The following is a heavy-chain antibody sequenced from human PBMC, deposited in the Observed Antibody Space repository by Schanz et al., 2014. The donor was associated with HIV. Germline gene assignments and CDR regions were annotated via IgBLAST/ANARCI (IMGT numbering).Heavy chain of an antibody. CDR1: GFTFDDYV. V-gene: IGHV3-9*01. D-gene: IGHD2-2*01. CDR2: ISWKSDSI. J-gene: IGHJ6*02. CDR3: AKDRRGGYQFLYGLDV. Sequence: EVQLVESGGGLVQPGRSLRLSCAASGFTFDDYVMHWVRQAPGKGLEWVSGISWKSDSIGYADSVKGRFTISRDNAKNTLYLQMNRLRAEDTAVYYCAKDRRGGYQFLYGLDVWGQGTTVTVSS.